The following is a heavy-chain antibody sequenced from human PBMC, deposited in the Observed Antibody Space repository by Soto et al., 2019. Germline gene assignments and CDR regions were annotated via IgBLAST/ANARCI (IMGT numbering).Heavy chain of an antibody. J-gene: IGHJ4*02. Sequence: VQLVESGGGLVQPGGSLRLSCAASGFTFSSYWMHWGRQAPGKGLVWVSRINSDGSSTSYADSVKGRFTISRDNAKNTLYLQMNSLRAEDTAVYYCARTYSGSAQGVWYFDYWGQGTLVTVSS. CDR3: ARTYSGSAQGVWYFDY. D-gene: IGHD1-26*01. CDR1: GFTFSSYW. CDR2: INSDGSST. V-gene: IGHV3-74*01.